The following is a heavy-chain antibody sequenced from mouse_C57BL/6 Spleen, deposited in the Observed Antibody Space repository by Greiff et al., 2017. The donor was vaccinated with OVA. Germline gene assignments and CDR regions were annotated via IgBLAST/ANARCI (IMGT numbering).Heavy chain of an antibody. CDR2: IWGDGST. V-gene: IGHV2-3*01. Sequence: VQVVESGPGLVAPSQRLSITCTVSGFSLTSYGVSWVRQPPGKGLEWLGVIWGDGSTNYHSDLISRLSISKDNSTSHVFLHLHSLQTDDTATNYCGEEGGGYAMDYWGQGTSVTVSS. CDR1: GFSLTSYG. J-gene: IGHJ4*01. CDR3: GEEGGGYAMDY.